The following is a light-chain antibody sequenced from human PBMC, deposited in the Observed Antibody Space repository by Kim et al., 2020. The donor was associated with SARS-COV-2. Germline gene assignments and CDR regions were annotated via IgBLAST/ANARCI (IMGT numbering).Light chain of an antibody. CDR2: QDS. Sequence: VSPGQTARITCSGDKLGDKYACWYQQKPGQSPVLVIYQDSKRPSGIPERFSGSNSGNTATLTISGTQAMDEADYYCQAWDSSTAEVFGGGTQLTVL. CDR1: KLGDKY. J-gene: IGLJ3*02. CDR3: QAWDSSTAEV. V-gene: IGLV3-1*01.